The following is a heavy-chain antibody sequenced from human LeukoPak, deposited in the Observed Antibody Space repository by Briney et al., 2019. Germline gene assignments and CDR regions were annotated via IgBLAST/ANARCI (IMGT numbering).Heavy chain of an antibody. D-gene: IGHD3-10*01. CDR1: GYTFTGYY. CDR3: ARARGDYDAFDI. CDR2: INPNSGGT. V-gene: IGHV1-2*02. J-gene: IGHJ3*02. Sequence: ASVKVSCKASGYTFTGYYMHWVRQAPGQGLEWMGWINPNSGGTNYAQKFQGGVTMTRDTSISTAYMELSRLRSDDTAVYYCARARGDYDAFDIWGQGTMVTVSS.